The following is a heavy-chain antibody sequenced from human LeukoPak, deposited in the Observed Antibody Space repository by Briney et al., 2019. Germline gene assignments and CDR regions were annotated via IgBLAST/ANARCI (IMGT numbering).Heavy chain of an antibody. CDR1: GFTFSNAW. V-gene: IGHV3-15*01. CDR2: IKGKTDGGTT. Sequence: KTGGSLRLSCAASGFTFSNAWMSWIRQAPGKGLEWVGRIKGKTDGGTTDYAAPVKGRFTISRDDSKNTLYLQMNSLKTEDTAVHYCTTDVTGPWWGKGTTVTVSS. J-gene: IGHJ6*04. CDR3: TTDVTGPW.